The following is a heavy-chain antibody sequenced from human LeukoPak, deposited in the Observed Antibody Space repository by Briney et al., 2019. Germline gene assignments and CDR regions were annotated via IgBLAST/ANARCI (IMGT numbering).Heavy chain of an antibody. Sequence: SVKVSCKASGGTFSSYAISWVRQAPGQGLEWMGGIIPIFGTANYAQKFQGRVTITADESTSTAYMELSSLRSEDTAVYYCARAPHSIAAAGGRSGAFDIWSQGTMVTVSS. D-gene: IGHD6-13*01. CDR1: GGTFSSYA. CDR3: ARAPHSIAAAGGRSGAFDI. CDR2: IIPIFGTA. V-gene: IGHV1-69*13. J-gene: IGHJ3*02.